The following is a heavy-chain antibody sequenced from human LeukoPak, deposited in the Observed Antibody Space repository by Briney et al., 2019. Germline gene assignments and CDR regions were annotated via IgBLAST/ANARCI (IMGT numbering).Heavy chain of an antibody. Sequence: SETLSLTCTVSGGSISGYYWNWIRQPPGKGLEWIGYIYYSGSANYNPSLKSRVTISVDTSKNQFSLKLSSVTAADTAVYYCARDTYYYDSSGYTHYYYGMDVWGQGTTVTVSS. D-gene: IGHD3-22*01. V-gene: IGHV4-59*13. J-gene: IGHJ6*02. CDR1: GGSISGYY. CDR2: IYYSGSA. CDR3: ARDTYYYDSSGYTHYYYGMDV.